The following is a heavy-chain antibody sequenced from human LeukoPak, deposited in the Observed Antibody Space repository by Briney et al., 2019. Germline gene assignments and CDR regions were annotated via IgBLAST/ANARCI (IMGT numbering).Heavy chain of an antibody. Sequence: PSETLSLTCTVSGVSVSDSGYFWSWLRQSPGKGLEYISYIYDSGSTNYNPSLKRRVTISVDTANTQFSLKLSSVTAADTAMYYCSRVGRAPHTLLRYFSLDLWGRGTLVTVSS. CDR3: SRVGRAPHTLLRYFSLDL. D-gene: IGHD3-9*01. CDR2: IYDSGST. CDR1: GVSVSDSGYF. V-gene: IGHV4-61*08. J-gene: IGHJ2*01.